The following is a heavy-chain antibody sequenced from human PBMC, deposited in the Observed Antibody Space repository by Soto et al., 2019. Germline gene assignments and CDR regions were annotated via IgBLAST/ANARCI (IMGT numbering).Heavy chain of an antibody. V-gene: IGHV4-34*01. CDR3: ARGARYCSGGSCPYYYYQDV. Sequence: SETLSLTWAAYGGSFSGYYWSWSRQPPGEGLEWSGEINHSGSTNYNPSLKSRVTISVDTSKNLFSLKLRSVTAADTAVYYCARGARYCSGGSCPYYYYQDVWGKGTTVTVSS. D-gene: IGHD2-15*01. CDR2: INHSGST. J-gene: IGHJ6*03. CDR1: GGSFSGYY.